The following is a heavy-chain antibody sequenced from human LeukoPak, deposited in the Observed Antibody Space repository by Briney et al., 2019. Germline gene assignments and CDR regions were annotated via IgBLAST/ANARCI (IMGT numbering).Heavy chain of an antibody. D-gene: IGHD3-22*01. CDR3: ARKALYYDSSGYYGYYFDY. CDR1: GYTFTSYY. V-gene: IGHV1-46*01. CDR2: INPSGGST. Sequence: ASVKVSCKASGYTFTSYYMHWVRQAPGQGLEWMGIINPSGGSTSYAQKFQSRVTMTRDMSTSTVYMELSSLRSEDTAVYYCARKALYYDSSGYYGYYFDYWGQGTLVTVSS. J-gene: IGHJ4*02.